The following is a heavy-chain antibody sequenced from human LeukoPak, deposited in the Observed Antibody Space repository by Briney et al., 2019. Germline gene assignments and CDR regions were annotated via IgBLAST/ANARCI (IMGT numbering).Heavy chain of an antibody. Sequence: SETLSLTCTVSGGSISSSRYYLGWIRQPPGKGLEWIGSIYYRGSTYYNPSLKSRVTISVDTSKNQFSLKLSSVTAADTAVYYCARVSIFSAAAYAFDIWGQGTMVTVSS. CDR1: GGSISSSRYY. D-gene: IGHD6-13*01. J-gene: IGHJ3*02. V-gene: IGHV4-39*07. CDR3: ARVSIFSAAAYAFDI. CDR2: IYYRGST.